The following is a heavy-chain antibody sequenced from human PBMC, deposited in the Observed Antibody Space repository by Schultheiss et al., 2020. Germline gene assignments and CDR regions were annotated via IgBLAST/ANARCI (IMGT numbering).Heavy chain of an antibody. D-gene: IGHD6-19*01. CDR1: GGSISSGGYY. J-gene: IGHJ6*02. V-gene: IGHV4-61*08. CDR2: IYYSGST. Sequence: SQTLSLTCTVSGGSISSGGYYWSWIRQHPGKGLEWIGYIYYSGSTNYNPSLKSRVTISVDTSKNQFSLHLSSVTVADTAVYYCARDGRAVAGPNYGMDVWGQGTTVTVSS. CDR3: ARDGRAVAGPNYGMDV.